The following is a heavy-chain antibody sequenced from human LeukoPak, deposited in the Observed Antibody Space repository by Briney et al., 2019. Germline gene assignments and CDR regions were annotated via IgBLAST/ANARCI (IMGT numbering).Heavy chain of an antibody. Sequence: SQTLSLTCTVSGGSISSGGYYWSWIRQHPGKGLECIGYIYYSGSTYYNPSLKSRVTISVDTSKNQFSLKLNSVTAADTAVYYCARYGSGTYYFDYWGQGTLVTVSS. CDR1: GGSISSGGYY. D-gene: IGHD3-10*01. CDR2: IYYSGST. CDR3: ARYGSGTYYFDY. V-gene: IGHV4-31*03. J-gene: IGHJ4*02.